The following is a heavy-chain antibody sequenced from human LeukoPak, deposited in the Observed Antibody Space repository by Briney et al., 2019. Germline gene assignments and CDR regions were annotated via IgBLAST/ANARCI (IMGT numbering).Heavy chain of an antibody. V-gene: IGHV3-23*01. CDR2: ISGSGGST. Sequence: GGSLRLSCAASGFTFSSYAMSWVRQAPGKGLEWVSAISGSGGSTYYADSVKGRFTISRDNSKNTLYLQMNSLRAEDTAVYYCARAEYSSSWYFVWGQGTLVTVSS. D-gene: IGHD6-13*01. CDR3: ARAEYSSSWYFV. CDR1: GFTFSSYA. J-gene: IGHJ4*02.